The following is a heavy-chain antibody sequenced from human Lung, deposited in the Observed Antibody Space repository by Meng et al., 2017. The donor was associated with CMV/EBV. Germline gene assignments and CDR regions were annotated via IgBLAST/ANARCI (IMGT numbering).Heavy chain of an antibody. D-gene: IGHD2-15*01. J-gene: IGHJ4*02. Sequence: GGPLRLXCAASGFTLSSYWMHWVRQVPGKGLVWVARINSDGSGTRYADSVKGRFTISRDNTMSTLSLQMNNLRAEDAAVYYCVRSIIVVKPATSYYFDYWGQGXLVTVSS. CDR2: INSDGSGT. V-gene: IGHV3-74*01. CDR3: VRSIIVVKPATSYYFDY. CDR1: GFTLSSYW.